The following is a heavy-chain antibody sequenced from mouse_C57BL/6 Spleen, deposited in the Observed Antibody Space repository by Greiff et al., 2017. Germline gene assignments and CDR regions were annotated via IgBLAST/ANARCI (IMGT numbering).Heavy chain of an antibody. J-gene: IGHJ4*01. CDR1: GYTFTSYW. V-gene: IGHV1-7*01. CDR2: INPSSGYT. CDR3: AKEGYGNHYAMDY. Sequence: QVQLQQSGAELAKPGASVKLSCKASGYTFTSYWMHWVKQRPGQGLEWIGYINPSSGYTKYNQKFKDKATLTADKSSRTAYMQLSSLTEEDSAVYYCAKEGYGNHYAMDYWGQGTSVTVSS. D-gene: IGHD2-1*01.